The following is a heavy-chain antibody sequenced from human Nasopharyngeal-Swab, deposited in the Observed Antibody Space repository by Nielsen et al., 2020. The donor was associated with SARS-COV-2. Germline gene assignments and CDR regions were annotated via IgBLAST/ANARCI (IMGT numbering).Heavy chain of an antibody. CDR3: ARDTGDCSGGSCYPGRFDP. V-gene: IGHV1-3*01. D-gene: IGHD2-15*01. Sequence: WVGQAPGQGLEGMGWINAGNGNTKYSQKFQGRVTITRDTSASTAYMELSSLRSEDTAVYYCARDTGDCSGGSCYPGRFDPWGQGTLVTVSS. J-gene: IGHJ5*02. CDR2: INAGNGNT.